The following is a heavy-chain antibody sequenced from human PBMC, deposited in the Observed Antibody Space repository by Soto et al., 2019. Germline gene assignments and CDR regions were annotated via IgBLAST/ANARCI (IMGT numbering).Heavy chain of an antibody. J-gene: IGHJ4*02. CDR1: VGSFSGYY. Sequence: QVQLQQWGAGLLKPSETLSLTCAVYVGSFSGYYWSWIRQLPGQGLEWIGEINHSGSTNYNPSLKSRVNISVDTAKAQGSLKLSSVTAADTAVYYCARGGNSGYVWWGQGTLVTVSS. CDR3: ARGGNSGYVW. CDR2: INHSGST. V-gene: IGHV4-34*01. D-gene: IGHD5-12*01.